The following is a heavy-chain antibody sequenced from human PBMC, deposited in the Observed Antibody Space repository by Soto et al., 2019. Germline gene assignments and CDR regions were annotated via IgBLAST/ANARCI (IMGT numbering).Heavy chain of an antibody. Sequence: GASVKVSCKASGGTFSSYAISWVRQAPGQGLEWMGGIIPIFGTANYAQKFQGRVTITADESTSTAYMELSSLRSEDTAVYYCARDDLGYDFWSGYYTRGNYYYYYGMDVWGQGTTVTVSS. CDR1: GGTFSSYA. CDR3: ARDDLGYDFWSGYYTRGNYYYYYGMDV. D-gene: IGHD3-3*01. V-gene: IGHV1-69*13. CDR2: IIPIFGTA. J-gene: IGHJ6*02.